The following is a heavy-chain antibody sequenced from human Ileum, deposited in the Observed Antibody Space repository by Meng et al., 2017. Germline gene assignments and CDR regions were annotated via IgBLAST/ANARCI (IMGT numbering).Heavy chain of an antibody. D-gene: IGHD4-23*01. V-gene: IGHV4-4*02. CDR2: IYHSGLV. J-gene: IGHJ4*02. CDR1: GASISTTNW. Sequence: QGPLQESGPGLVKPSGTLSPTSAVSGASISTTNWWNWVRQPPGEGLEWIGEIYHSGLVNYNLSLKSRVTLSIDKSKNQFSLKLISVTAADTGVYYCAANSGKKMHSWGQGTLVTVSS. CDR3: AANSGKKMHS.